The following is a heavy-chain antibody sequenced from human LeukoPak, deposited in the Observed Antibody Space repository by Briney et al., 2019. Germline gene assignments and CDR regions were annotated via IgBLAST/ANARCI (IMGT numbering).Heavy chain of an antibody. CDR2: VNSDGSWT. Sequence: PGGSLRLSCAASGNYWMHWVRQAPGKGLVWVSHVNSDGSWTSHADSVKGRFTISKDNAKNTVYLQMNSLRAEDTAVYYCARDALVAHAFDIWGQGTMVTVSS. V-gene: IGHV3-74*01. CDR3: ARDALVAHAFDI. D-gene: IGHD5-12*01. J-gene: IGHJ3*02. CDR1: GNYW.